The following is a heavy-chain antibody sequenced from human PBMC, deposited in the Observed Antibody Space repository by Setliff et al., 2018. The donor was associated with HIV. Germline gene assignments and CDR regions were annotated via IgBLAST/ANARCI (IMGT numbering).Heavy chain of an antibody. CDR3: ARAPVTARVDL. CDR1: NGSLTSGLFY. J-gene: IGHJ5*02. Sequence: KPSETLSLTCIVSNGSLTSGLFYWSWVRQPAGKGLEWIGHIYDFITGGTNYSPSLKSRATISLDTSKNQFSLELTSVTAADTAVYFCARAPVTARVDLWGQGMLVTVS. V-gene: IGHV4-61*09. CDR2: IYDFITGGT. D-gene: IGHD2-21*02.